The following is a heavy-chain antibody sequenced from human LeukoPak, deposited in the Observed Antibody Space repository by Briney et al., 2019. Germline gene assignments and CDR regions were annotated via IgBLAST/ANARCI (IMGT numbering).Heavy chain of an antibody. Sequence: GGSLRLSCAASGFTFSSYGMHWVRQAPVKGLEWVAVTSSDLNVKLYADSVKGRFTISRDNSRSTLYLQMNSLRPVDTAIYYCAREGYYGSGSPPSLYFDYWGQGTLVTVSS. CDR1: GFTFSSYG. CDR3: AREGYYGSGSPPSLYFDY. J-gene: IGHJ4*02. CDR2: TSSDLNVK. D-gene: IGHD3-10*01. V-gene: IGHV3-30*03.